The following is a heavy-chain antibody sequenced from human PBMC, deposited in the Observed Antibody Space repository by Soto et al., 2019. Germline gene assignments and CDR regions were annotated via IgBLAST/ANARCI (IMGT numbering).Heavy chain of an antibody. CDR1: GGTLIRYA. J-gene: IGHJ6*02. CDR3: ATMGARSWGVPAPTQRAHQYNGMDV. CDR2: IIPLFGSA. D-gene: IGHD2-2*01. Sequence: QLQLVQSGAEVKQPGSSLRVYCKASGGTLIRYAISWVRQAPGQVLEWMGGIIPLFGSANYAQKFHGRVTVTANKSTSTAYMELRSLRSEDAAVYYCATMGARSWGVPAPTQRAHQYNGMDVWGLGNTVTVAS. V-gene: IGHV1-69*06.